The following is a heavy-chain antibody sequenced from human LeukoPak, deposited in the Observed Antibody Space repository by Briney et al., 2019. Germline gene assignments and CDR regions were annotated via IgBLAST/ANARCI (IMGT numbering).Heavy chain of an antibody. V-gene: IGHV1-69*04. CDR1: GYTFTSYG. D-gene: IGHD1-20*01. Sequence: SVKVSCKASGYTFTSYGISWVRQAPGQGLEWMGRIIPILGIANYAQKFQGRVTITADKSTSTAYMELSSLRSEDTAVYYCARASGVTGTTMEDYWGQGTLVTVSS. CDR3: ARASGVTGTTMEDY. CDR2: IIPILGIA. J-gene: IGHJ4*02.